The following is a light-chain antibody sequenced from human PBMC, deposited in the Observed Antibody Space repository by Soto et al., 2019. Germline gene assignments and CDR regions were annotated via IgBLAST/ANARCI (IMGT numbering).Light chain of an antibody. Sequence: AIQMTQSPSSLSASVGDIVTINCRASQGIRNDLGWYQQKPGKAPKVMIYAASSLQSGVPSRFSGSGSGTDFTLTISSLQPEDVATYYCLQDYNYPLTLGGGTKVDIK. CDR1: QGIRND. CDR2: AAS. J-gene: IGKJ4*01. CDR3: LQDYNYPLT. V-gene: IGKV1-6*01.